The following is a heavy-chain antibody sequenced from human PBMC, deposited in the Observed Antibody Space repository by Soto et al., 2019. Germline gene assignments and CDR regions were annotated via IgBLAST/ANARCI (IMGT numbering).Heavy chain of an antibody. CDR3: ARETTLFGVALQTGFDH. CDR1: GGSITSGVYY. Sequence: SETLSLTCTVSGGSITSGVYYWNWIRHHPGKGLEWIGYIFYTGTTRYNSALQSRVSISVDSTKNHFSLKLTSVTAADTAVYYCARETTLFGVALQTGFDHWGTGTLVTV. J-gene: IGHJ5*02. CDR2: IFYTGTT. D-gene: IGHD3-3*01. V-gene: IGHV4-31*03.